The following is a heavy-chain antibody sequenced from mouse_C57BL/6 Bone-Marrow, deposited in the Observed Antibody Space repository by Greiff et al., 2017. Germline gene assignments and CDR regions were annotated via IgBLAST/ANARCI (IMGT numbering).Heavy chain of an antibody. CDR3: ARERGMGDYFDY. CDR1: GFTFSSYA. J-gene: IGHJ2*01. CDR2: ISAGGSYT. Sequence: EVKLLESGGGLVKPGGSLKLSCAASGFTFSSYAMSWVRQTPEKRLEWVATISAGGSYTYYPDNVKGRFTISRDNTKNNLYLQMSHLKSEDTAMYYCARERGMGDYFDYWGQGTTLTVSS. V-gene: IGHV5-4*01.